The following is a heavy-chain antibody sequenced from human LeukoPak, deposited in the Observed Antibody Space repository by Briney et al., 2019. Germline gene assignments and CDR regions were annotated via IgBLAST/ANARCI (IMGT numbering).Heavy chain of an antibody. CDR3: ARDPNGDYIGAFDFQR. CDR2: IRGSGRHT. J-gene: IGHJ1*01. V-gene: IGHV3-23*01. D-gene: IGHD4-17*01. CDR1: GFPFSNYA. Sequence: GGSLRLSCVASGFPFSNYARRWVRQTQERRLGWASAIRGSGRHTFYADSVKGRFTISRDNFKNTLYLQMNSLRADDSAVYYCARDPNGDYIGAFDFQRWGLGTLVTVSS.